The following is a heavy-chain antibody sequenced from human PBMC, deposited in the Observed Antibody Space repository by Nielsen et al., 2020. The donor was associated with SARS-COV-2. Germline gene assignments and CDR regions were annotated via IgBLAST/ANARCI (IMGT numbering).Heavy chain of an antibody. CDR2: IDPSDSYT. V-gene: IGHV5-10-1*01. D-gene: IGHD3-9*01. Sequence: GESLKISCKGSGYSFTNYWIGWVRQMPGKGLEWMGRIDPSDSYTNYSPSFQGHVTISADKSISTAYLQWSSLKASDTAMYYCARLNYDILTKYYYYGMDVWGQGTTVTVSS. CDR3: ARLNYDILTKYYYYGMDV. CDR1: GYSFTNYW. J-gene: IGHJ6*02.